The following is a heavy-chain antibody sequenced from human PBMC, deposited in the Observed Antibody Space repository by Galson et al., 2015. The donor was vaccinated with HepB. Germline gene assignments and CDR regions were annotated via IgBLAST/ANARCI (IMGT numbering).Heavy chain of an antibody. D-gene: IGHD3-16*01. V-gene: IGHV3-74*01. J-gene: IGHJ5*02. CDR1: GFTFGSYW. CDR3: ARVPLGVVPQSANWFDP. Sequence: SLRLSCAASGFTFGSYWMHWVRQAPGKGLVWVSRINSDGSTTTYADSVKGRLTISRDNAKNTLYLQMNSLRAEDTAVYYCARVPLGVVPQSANWFDPWGQGTLVTVSS. CDR2: INSDGSTT.